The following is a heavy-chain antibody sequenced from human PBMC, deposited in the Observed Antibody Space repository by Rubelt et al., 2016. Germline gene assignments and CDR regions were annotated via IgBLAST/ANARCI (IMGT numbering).Heavy chain of an antibody. J-gene: IGHJ6*02. CDR3: ARGRRGSSSWLGRDYYGMDV. CDR1: GGSFSGYY. CDR2: INHSGST. Sequence: QVQPQQWGAGLLKPSETLSLTCAVYGGSFSGYYWSWIRQPPGKGLEWIEEINHSGSTNYNPSLKSRVTISVHTSKNQVSLKLSSVTAADTAVYYCARGRRGSSSWLGRDYYGMDVWGQGTTVTVSS. V-gene: IGHV4-34*01. D-gene: IGHD6-13*01.